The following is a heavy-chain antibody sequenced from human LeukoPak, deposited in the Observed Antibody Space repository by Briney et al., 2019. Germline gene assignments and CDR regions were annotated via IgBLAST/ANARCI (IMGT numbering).Heavy chain of an antibody. J-gene: IGHJ6*02. CDR3: AKSNCSSTSCFYYYYGMDV. CDR1: GFTFSSYA. CDR2: ISGSGGST. D-gene: IGHD2-2*01. Sequence: PGGSLRLSCAASGFTFSSYAMSWVRQAPGKGLEWVSAISGSGGSTYYADSVKGRFTISRDNSKNTLYLQTNSLRAEDTAVYYCAKSNCSSTSCFYYYYGMDVWGQGTTVTVSS. V-gene: IGHV3-23*01.